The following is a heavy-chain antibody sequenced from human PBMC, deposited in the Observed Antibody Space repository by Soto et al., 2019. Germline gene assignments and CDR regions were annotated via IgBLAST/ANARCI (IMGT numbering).Heavy chain of an antibody. V-gene: IGHV1-18*01. Sequence: GSVQVSCKASGYTFTSYGISWVRQAPGQGLAWMGWISAYNGNTNYAQKLQGRVTMTTDTSTSTAYMELRSLRSDDTAVYYCARDPGEQLNSPPPWYYYSGMDAWGQGTTVTVSS. CDR1: GYTFTSYG. CDR2: ISAYNGNT. D-gene: IGHD6-6*01. CDR3: ARDPGEQLNSPPPWYYYSGMDA. J-gene: IGHJ6*02.